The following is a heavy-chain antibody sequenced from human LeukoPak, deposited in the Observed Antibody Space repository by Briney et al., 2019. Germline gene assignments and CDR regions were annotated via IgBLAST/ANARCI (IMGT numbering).Heavy chain of an antibody. CDR2: ISGSGGST. V-gene: IGHV3-23*01. Sequence: GGTLRLSCAASGFTFSSHGMNWVRQAPGKGLEWVSAISGSGGSTYYADSVKGRFTISRDNSKNTLYLQMNSLRAEDTAVYYCAKDLYYYGSGPTYFDYWGQGTLVTVSS. J-gene: IGHJ4*02. CDR1: GFTFSSHG. D-gene: IGHD3-10*01. CDR3: AKDLYYYGSGPTYFDY.